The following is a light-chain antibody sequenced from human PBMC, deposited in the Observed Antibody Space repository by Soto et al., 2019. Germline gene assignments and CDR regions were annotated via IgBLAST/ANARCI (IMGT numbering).Light chain of an antibody. J-gene: IGLJ1*01. CDR1: SSDIGGYYY. Sequence: QSALTQPASVPGSPGQSITISCTGTSSDIGGYYYVSWYQHHPGKAPKLLIYQVTNRPSRVSNRFSGSKSGNTASLTISGLQADDEADYYCTSYSSSDIFYVFGTGTKVTVL. CDR3: TSYSSSDIFYV. V-gene: IGLV2-14*01. CDR2: QVT.